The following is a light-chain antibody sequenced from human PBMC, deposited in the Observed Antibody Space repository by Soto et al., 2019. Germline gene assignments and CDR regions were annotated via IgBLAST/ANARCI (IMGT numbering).Light chain of an antibody. V-gene: IGKV1-5*01. Sequence: DIQMTQSPSTLSASVGDRVTITCRASQTITNRLAWYQQKPGKAPKVLIYDASSLQSGVPSRFSGSGSGTVFTLTVSSLQPEDFATYFCQQSYTLSPLTFGGGTKVDIK. CDR2: DAS. CDR3: QQSYTLSPLT. J-gene: IGKJ4*01. CDR1: QTITNR.